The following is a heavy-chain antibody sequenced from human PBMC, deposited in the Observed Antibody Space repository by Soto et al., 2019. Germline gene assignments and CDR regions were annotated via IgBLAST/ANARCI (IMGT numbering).Heavy chain of an antibody. CDR1: GFTFSRHA. J-gene: IGHJ4*02. CDR2: INVNIGST. Sequence: GGSLRLSCAASGFTFSRHAMGWVRQAPGKGLEWVSLINVNIGSTQYADSVKGRFTISRDNSKNTLYLQMNSLRDEDTAVYYCARDLDSSGYSPAYWGQGTLVTVSS. D-gene: IGHD3-22*01. CDR3: ARDLDSSGYSPAY. V-gene: IGHV3-23*01.